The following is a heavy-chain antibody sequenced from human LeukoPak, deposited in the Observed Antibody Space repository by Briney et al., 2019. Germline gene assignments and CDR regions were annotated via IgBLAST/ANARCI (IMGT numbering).Heavy chain of an antibody. V-gene: IGHV4-39*07. CDR3: ARDTPDIVVVPAADGNWFDP. J-gene: IGHJ5*02. D-gene: IGHD2-2*01. CDR2: IYYSGST. Sequence: SETLSLTCTVSGGSISSSSYYWGWIRQPPGKGLEWIGSIYYSGSTYYNPSLKSRVTISVDTSKNQFSLKLSSVNAADTAVYYCARDTPDIVVVPAADGNWFDPWGQGTLVTVSS. CDR1: GGSISSSSYY.